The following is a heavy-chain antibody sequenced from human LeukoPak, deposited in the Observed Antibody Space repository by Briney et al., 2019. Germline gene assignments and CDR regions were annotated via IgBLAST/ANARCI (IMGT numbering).Heavy chain of an antibody. CDR2: IKQDGSEK. J-gene: IGHJ5*02. V-gene: IGHV3-7*03. CDR3: AKVLPIYFSPSSWFDP. D-gene: IGHD3-3*01. Sequence: PGGSLRLSCAASGFTFRNYWMSWVRQAPGKGLEWVATIKQDGSEKYYGDSVKGRFTISRDNSNNTLYLQMNSLRAEDTAVYYCAKVLPIYFSPSSWFDPWGQGTLVTVSS. CDR1: GFTFRNYW.